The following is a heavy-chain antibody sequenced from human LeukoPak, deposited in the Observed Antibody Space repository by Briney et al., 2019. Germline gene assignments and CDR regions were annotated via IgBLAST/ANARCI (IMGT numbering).Heavy chain of an antibody. CDR3: ARSSVGARRRIDY. CDR1: VYTFTSYD. CDR2: MNPNSGNT. V-gene: IGHV1-8*01. Sequence: GASVKVSCKPSVYTFTSYDINWVRQATGQGLEWMGWMNPNSGNTGYAQKFQGRVTMTRSASINTAYMELSSLTSDDTAVYYCARSSVGARRRIDYWGQGTLVTVSS. D-gene: IGHD1-26*01. J-gene: IGHJ4*02.